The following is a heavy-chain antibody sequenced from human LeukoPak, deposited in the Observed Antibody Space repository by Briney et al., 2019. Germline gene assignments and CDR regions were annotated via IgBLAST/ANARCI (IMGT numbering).Heavy chain of an antibody. CDR1: GFTFSDYA. CDR3: ARGSYGMDV. V-gene: IGHV3-30-3*01. CDR2: ISYDGSSK. J-gene: IGHJ6*02. D-gene: IGHD3-10*01. Sequence: PGRSLRLSCAASGFTFSDYAMHWVRQAPGKGLEWVAVISYDGSSKCNADSVKGRFTISRDNSKNTLYLQMDSLRAEDTAVYYCARGSYGMDVWGQGTPATVSS.